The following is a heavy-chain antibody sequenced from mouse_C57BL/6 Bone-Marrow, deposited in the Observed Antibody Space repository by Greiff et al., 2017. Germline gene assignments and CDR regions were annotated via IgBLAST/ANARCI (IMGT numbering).Heavy chain of an antibody. V-gene: IGHV1-54*01. J-gene: IGHJ1*03. CDR2: LNPGSGGT. CDR3: ARCFTTVGSHWYFDV. Sequence: QVQLQQSGAELVRPGTSVKVSCKASGYAFTNYLIEWVKQRPGQGLEWIGVLNPGSGGTNYNEKFKGKATLTADKSSSTAYMQLSSLTSEDSAVYFCARCFTTVGSHWYFDVWGTGTTVTVSS. CDR1: GYAFTNYL. D-gene: IGHD1-1*01.